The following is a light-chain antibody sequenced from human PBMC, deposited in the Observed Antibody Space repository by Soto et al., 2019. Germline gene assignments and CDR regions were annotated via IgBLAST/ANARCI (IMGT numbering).Light chain of an antibody. V-gene: IGLV2-11*01. J-gene: IGLJ3*02. Sequence: QSALTQPRSVSGSPGQSVTISCTGTSSDVGGYNYVSWYQQHPGKAPKLMIYDVSKRPSGVPDRFSGSKSGNTASLTISRLQAEDEADFYCCSYAGSHTVLFGGGTKVTVL. CDR1: SSDVGGYNY. CDR2: DVS. CDR3: CSYAGSHTVL.